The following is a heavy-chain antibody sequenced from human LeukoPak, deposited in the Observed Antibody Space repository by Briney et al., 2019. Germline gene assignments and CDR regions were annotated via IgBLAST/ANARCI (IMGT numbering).Heavy chain of an antibody. V-gene: IGHV1-18*01. CDR3: ARGFSLSITMIVVVMPDAFDI. J-gene: IGHJ3*02. CDR2: TSAYNGNT. CDR1: GYTFTSYG. Sequence: ASVKVSCKASGYTFTSYGISWVRQAPGQGLEWMGWTSAYNGNTNYAQKLQGRVTMTTDTSTSTAYMELRSLRSDDTAVYYCARGFSLSITMIVVVMPDAFDIWGQGTMVTVSS. D-gene: IGHD3-22*01.